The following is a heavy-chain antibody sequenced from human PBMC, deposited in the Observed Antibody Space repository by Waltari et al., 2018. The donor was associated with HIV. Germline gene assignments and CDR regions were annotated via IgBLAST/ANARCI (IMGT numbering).Heavy chain of an antibody. D-gene: IGHD6-19*01. V-gene: IGHV5-51*03. CDR1: GYNFTSYY. CDR2: FYPGDSDV. CDR3: ARLPYSSGWDFDN. Sequence: EVQLVQSGAVMKKPGQSLRISCRAFGYNFTSYYVAWVRQMPGIGLQWMGNFYPGDSDVRYSPSFQGQVTISVDKSVNTAYLHVTRLKAADNAIYYCARLPYSSGWDFDNWGQGTLVTVSS. J-gene: IGHJ4*02.